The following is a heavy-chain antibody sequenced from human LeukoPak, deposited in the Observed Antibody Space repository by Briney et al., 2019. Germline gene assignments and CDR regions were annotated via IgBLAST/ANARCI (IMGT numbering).Heavy chain of an antibody. D-gene: IGHD3-10*01. J-gene: IGHJ4*02. CDR1: GFTFSSSN. CDR3: EREWFGESN. Sequence: GESLRLSCAPSGFTFSSSNMHWVRQSPGKGLEWVALISYDGTKTYYAESVKGRFTVSRDNSKNTLFLQMNSLSAEDTAMYYCEREWFGESNWGQGTLVIVSS. V-gene: IGHV3-30*04. CDR2: ISYDGTKT.